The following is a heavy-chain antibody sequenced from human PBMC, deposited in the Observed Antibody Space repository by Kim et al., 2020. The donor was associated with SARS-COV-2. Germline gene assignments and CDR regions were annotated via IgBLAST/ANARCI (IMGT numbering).Heavy chain of an antibody. Sequence: GGSLRLSCAASGITFSSCAMSWVRQAPGKGLEWVSLISASGYSTYYADSVKGRFTISRDNSRNTLYLQMDSLRAEDTAVYYCASYIVVTGAPWAWGKGALLTVSS. V-gene: IGHV3-23*01. CDR2: ISASGYST. J-gene: IGHJ5*02. CDR3: ASYIVVTGAPWA. D-gene: IGHD5-12*01. CDR1: GITFSSCA.